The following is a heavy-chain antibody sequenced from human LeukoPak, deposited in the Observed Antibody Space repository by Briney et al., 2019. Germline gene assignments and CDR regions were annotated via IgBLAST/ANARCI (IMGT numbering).Heavy chain of an antibody. CDR1: GGSFSGYY. CDR2: INHSGST. D-gene: IGHD4-17*01. Sequence: SETLSLTCAVYGGSFSGYYWSWLRQPPGKGLEWIGEINHSGSTNYNPSLKSRVTISVDTSKNQFSLKLSSVTAADTAVYYCARFLVTTGYYYYYGMDVWGQGTTVTVSS. CDR3: ARFLVTTGYYYYYGMDV. J-gene: IGHJ6*02. V-gene: IGHV4-34*01.